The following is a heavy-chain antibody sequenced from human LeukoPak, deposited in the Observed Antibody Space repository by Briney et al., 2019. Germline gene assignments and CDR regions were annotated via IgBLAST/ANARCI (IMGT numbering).Heavy chain of an antibody. CDR1: GYTLTELS. D-gene: IGHD1-26*01. CDR2: FDPEDGET. V-gene: IGHV1-24*01. J-gene: IGHJ5*02. CDR3: ARSGYSGSYWMRYWFDP. Sequence: ASVKVSCKVSGYTLTELSMHWVRQAPGKGLEWMGGFDPEDGETIYAQKFQGRVTMTEDTSTDTAYMELSSLRSEDTAVYYCARSGYSGSYWMRYWFDPWGQGILVTVSS.